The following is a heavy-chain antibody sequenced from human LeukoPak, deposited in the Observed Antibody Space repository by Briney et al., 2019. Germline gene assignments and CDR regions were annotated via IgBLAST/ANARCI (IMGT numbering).Heavy chain of an antibody. J-gene: IGHJ4*02. CDR3: ATGKVAAGTVY. CDR1: GFTFSSYT. CDR2: ISSSSSYI. D-gene: IGHD6-13*01. Sequence: GGSLRLSCAASGFTFSSYTMNWVRQAPGKGLEWVSSISSSSSYIYYADSVKGRFTISRDNAKNSLYLQMNSLRAEDTAVYYCATGKVAAGTVYWGQGTLVTVSS. V-gene: IGHV3-21*06.